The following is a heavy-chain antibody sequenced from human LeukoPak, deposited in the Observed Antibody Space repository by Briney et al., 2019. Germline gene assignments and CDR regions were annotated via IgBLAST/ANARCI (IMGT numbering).Heavy chain of an antibody. J-gene: IGHJ4*02. CDR2: IYTSGST. D-gene: IGHD3-22*01. V-gene: IGHV4-61*02. Sequence: SETLSLTCTVSGGSISSGSYYWSWIPQPAGKGLEWIGRIYTSGSTNYNPSLKSRVTISVGTSKNQFSLKLSSVTAADTAVYYCAREKIADSSKDYWGQGTLVTVSS. CDR1: GGSISSGSYY. CDR3: AREKIADSSKDY.